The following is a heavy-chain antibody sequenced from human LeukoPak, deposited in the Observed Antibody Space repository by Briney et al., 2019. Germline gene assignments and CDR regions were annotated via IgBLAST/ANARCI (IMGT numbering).Heavy chain of an antibody. D-gene: IGHD6-13*01. Sequence: SETLSLTCTVSGGSISSYYWSWIRQPPGKGLEWIGYIYYSGSTNYNPSLKSRVTISVDTSKNQFSLKLSSVTPEDTAVYYCARLRRGYSSSWFDPWGQGTLVTVSS. J-gene: IGHJ5*02. CDR3: ARLRRGYSSSWFDP. V-gene: IGHV4-59*12. CDR1: GGSISSYY. CDR2: IYYSGST.